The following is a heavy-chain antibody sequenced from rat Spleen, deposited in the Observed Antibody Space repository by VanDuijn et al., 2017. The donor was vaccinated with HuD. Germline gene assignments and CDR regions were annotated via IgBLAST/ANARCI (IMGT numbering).Heavy chain of an antibody. J-gene: IGHJ2*01. CDR1: GFTFSDYY. V-gene: IGHV5-29*01. Sequence: EVQLVESDGGLVQPGRSLKLSCTASGFTFSDYYMAWVRQAPTKGLEWVATISHDGSTTYYRDSVKGRFTISRDNAKSTLYLQMDSLRSEDTATYYCARLDRRIRGFDYWGQGVMVTVSS. CDR3: ARLDRRIRGFDY. D-gene: IGHD4-3*01. CDR2: ISHDGSTT.